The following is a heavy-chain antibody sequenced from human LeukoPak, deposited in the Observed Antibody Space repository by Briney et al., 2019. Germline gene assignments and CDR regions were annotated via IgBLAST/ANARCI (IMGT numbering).Heavy chain of an antibody. CDR1: GFISNHFA. J-gene: IGHJ4*02. CDR2: ISYDGTGK. V-gene: IGHV3-30*04. Sequence: GGSLRLSCAASGFISNHFALQWVRQAPGKGLEWVAFISYDGTGKLYGDSVKGRFTISRDTSKNTLHLQMNSLRPEDTAVYYCARSYKDYIDYWGQGTLVTVSS. D-gene: IGHD5-24*01. CDR3: ARSYKDYIDY.